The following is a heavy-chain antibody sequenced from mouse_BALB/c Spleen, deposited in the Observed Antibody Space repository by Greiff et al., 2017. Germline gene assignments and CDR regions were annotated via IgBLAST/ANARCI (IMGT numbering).Heavy chain of an antibody. Sequence: EVMLVESGPGLVKPSQSLSLTCTVTGYSITSDYAWNWIRQFPGNKLEWMGYISYSGSTSYNPSIKSRISITRDTSKNQFFLQLNSVTTEDTATYYCARGFTTYYFDYWGQGTTLTVSS. CDR1: GYSITSDYA. CDR3: ARGFTTYYFDY. V-gene: IGHV3-2*02. J-gene: IGHJ2*01. D-gene: IGHD1-1*01. CDR2: ISYSGST.